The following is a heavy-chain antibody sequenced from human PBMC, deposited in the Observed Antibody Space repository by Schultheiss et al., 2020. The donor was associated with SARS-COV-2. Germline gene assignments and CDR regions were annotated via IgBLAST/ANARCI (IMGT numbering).Heavy chain of an antibody. V-gene: IGHV3-33*01. CDR2: IWYDGSNK. Sequence: GGSLRLSCAASGFTFSSYGMHWVRQAPGKGLEWVAVIWYDGSNKYYADSVKGRFTISRDNSKNTLYLQMNSLRAEDTAVYYCARASTLSYDILASGGMDVWGQGTTVTVSS. CDR3: ARASTLSYDILASGGMDV. J-gene: IGHJ6*02. D-gene: IGHD3-9*01. CDR1: GFTFSSYG.